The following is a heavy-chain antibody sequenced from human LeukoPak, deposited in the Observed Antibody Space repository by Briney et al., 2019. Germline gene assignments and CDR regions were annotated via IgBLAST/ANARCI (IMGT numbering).Heavy chain of an antibody. Sequence: GGSLSLSCAASVFTFSSYGRHWVRQAPCKGLEWVAGISNGGSYKYYADSVKGRFTIYRDSSRNTLSLHITSWTPDDPALYYFPKPRGGDSWAFYTSGQRKMVAVSS. J-gene: IGHJ3*02. CDR3: PKPRGGDSWAFYT. CDR1: VFTFSSYG. V-gene: IGHV3-30*18. CDR2: ISNGGSYK. D-gene: IGHD2-21*02.